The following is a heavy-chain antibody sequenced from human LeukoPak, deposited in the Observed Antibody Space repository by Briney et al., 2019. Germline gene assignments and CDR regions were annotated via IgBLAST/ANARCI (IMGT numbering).Heavy chain of an antibody. D-gene: IGHD6-13*01. J-gene: IGHJ3*02. CDR1: GFTFSRFS. Sequence: GGSLRLSCAGSGFTFSRFSMIWVRQAPGKGLEWVASISSGSHHKYHADSVKGRFTVSRDNDKNSLFLKMNSLRAEDTALYYCATRLTADSYEASDIWGQGTMVTVSS. V-gene: IGHV3-21*06. CDR2: ISSGSHHK. CDR3: ATRLTADSYEASDI.